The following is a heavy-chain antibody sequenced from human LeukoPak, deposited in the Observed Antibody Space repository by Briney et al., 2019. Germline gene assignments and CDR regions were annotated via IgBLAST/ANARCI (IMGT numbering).Heavy chain of an antibody. CDR3: ARSGREATEIDY. Sequence: GGSLRLSCAASGFTFSDYFMSWVRQAPGKGLEWLSYINGRGTYIDYAESLKGRITISRDNAQNSLYLQMNSLRVEDTAVYYCARSGREATEIDYWGRGTLVTVSS. D-gene: IGHD1-1*01. CDR2: INGRGTYI. V-gene: IGHV3-11*06. CDR1: GFTFSDYF. J-gene: IGHJ4*02.